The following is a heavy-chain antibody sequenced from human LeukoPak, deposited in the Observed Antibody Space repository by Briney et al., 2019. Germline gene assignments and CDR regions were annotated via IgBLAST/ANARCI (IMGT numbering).Heavy chain of an antibody. Sequence: AETLSLTCAVYGGSFSGYYWSWIRQPPGKGLEWIGEINHSGGTYYNPSLKSRVTISVDTSKNQFSLKLSSVTAADTAVYYCRVVTTTDYWGQGTLVTVSS. J-gene: IGHJ4*02. D-gene: IGHD3-22*01. CDR1: GGSFSGYY. CDR2: INHSGGT. V-gene: IGHV4-34*01. CDR3: RVVTTTDY.